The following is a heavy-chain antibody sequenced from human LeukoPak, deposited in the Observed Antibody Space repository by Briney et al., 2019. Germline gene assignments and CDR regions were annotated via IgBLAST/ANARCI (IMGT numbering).Heavy chain of an antibody. CDR2: IVVGSGKT. D-gene: IGHD5-24*01. V-gene: IGHV1-58*01. Sequence: ASVKVSCKASGFTFTNSAVQWVRQARGQRLEWIGWIVVGSGKTNYAQKFQERVTITRDMSTNTAYKELSSLRSEDTAVYYCARNGERGMATITLYWGQGTLVTVSS. CDR3: ARNGERGMATITLY. CDR1: GFTFTNSA. J-gene: IGHJ4*02.